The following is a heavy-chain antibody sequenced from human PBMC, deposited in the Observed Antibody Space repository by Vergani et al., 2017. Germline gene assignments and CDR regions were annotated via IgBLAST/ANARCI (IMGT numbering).Heavy chain of an antibody. D-gene: IGHD5-18*01. J-gene: IGHJ6*03. V-gene: IGHV4-34*01. CDR2: INHSGST. CDR1: GGSFSGYY. Sequence: QVQLQQWGAGLLKPSETLSLTCAVYGGSFSGYYWSWVRQPPGKGLEWIGEINHSGSTNYNPALKSRVTISVDTSKNQFSLKLGSVTAADTAVYYCARERLLFRLDNNYYYYNYMDVWGKGTTVTVSS. CDR3: ARERLLFRLDNNYYYYNYMDV.